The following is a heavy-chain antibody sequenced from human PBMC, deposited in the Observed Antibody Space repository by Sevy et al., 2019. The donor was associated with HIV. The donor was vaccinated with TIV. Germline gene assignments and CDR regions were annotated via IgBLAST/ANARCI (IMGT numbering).Heavy chain of an antibody. CDR1: GFTFSSYA. V-gene: IGHV3-30-3*01. CDR3: ATQQQLVLFDAFDI. CDR2: ISYDGSNK. J-gene: IGHJ3*02. D-gene: IGHD6-13*01. Sequence: GGSLRLSCAASGFTFSSYAMHWVRQAPGKGLEWVAVISYDGSNKYYADSVKGRFTISRDNSKNTLYLQMNSLRAEDTAVYFCATQQQLVLFDAFDIWGQGTMVTVSS.